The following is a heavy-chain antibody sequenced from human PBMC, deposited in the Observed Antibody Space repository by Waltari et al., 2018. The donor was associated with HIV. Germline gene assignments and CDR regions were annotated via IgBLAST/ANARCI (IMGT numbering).Heavy chain of an antibody. CDR2: IRGKPNSYAT. CDR3: TKSVGDSARGWFDP. D-gene: IGHD4-17*01. J-gene: IGHJ5*02. CDR1: GSGFVASL. Sequence: EVQLVESGGGLVQPGGPLKLSVAASGSGFVASLSPGVRQASGKGLEWVGRIRGKPNSYATAYAESLKGRFTISRDDSKNTAYLQMNSLKTEDTAVYYCTKSVGDSARGWFDPWGQGTLVTVSS. V-gene: IGHV3-73*01.